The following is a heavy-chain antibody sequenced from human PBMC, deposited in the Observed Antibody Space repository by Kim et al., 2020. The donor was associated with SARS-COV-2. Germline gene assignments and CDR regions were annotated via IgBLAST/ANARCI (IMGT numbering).Heavy chain of an antibody. Sequence: GGSLRLSCVASGFTFSTYWMHWVRQAPGKGLVWVSRVSSDGSTTSYADSVKGRFTISRDNAKNTLYLQMNSLSAEDTAVYYCARKSTHYYDYWGQGTLVT. CDR3: ARKSTHYYDY. D-gene: IGHD2-15*01. J-gene: IGHJ4*02. V-gene: IGHV3-74*01. CDR2: VSSDGSTT. CDR1: GFTFSTYW.